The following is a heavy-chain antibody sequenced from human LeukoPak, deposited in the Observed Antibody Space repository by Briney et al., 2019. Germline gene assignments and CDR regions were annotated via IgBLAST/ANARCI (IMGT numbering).Heavy chain of an antibody. D-gene: IGHD5-24*01. J-gene: IGHJ4*02. Sequence: SETLSLTCTVPGGSISSSSYYWGWIRQPPGKGLEWIGSIYYSGSTYYNPSLKSRVTISVDTSKNQFSLKLSSVTAADTAVYYCARREMALRATDYWGQGTLVTVSS. CDR3: ARREMALRATDY. CDR1: GGSISSSSYY. V-gene: IGHV4-39*01. CDR2: IYYSGST.